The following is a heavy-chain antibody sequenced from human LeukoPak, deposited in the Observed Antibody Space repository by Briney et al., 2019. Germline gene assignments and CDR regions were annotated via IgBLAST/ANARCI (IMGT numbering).Heavy chain of an antibody. CDR2: IYCTGTT. V-gene: IGHV4-39*01. CDR1: GDSISSSTYY. CDR3: ARGMRTFDY. J-gene: IGHJ4*02. Sequence: SETLSLTCTVSGDSISSSTYYWVWIRQPPGKGLEWIGSIYCTGTTYHNPSFKSRVTISVDTSKNQFSLKLSSVTAADTAVYYCARGMRTFDYWGQGTLVTVSS.